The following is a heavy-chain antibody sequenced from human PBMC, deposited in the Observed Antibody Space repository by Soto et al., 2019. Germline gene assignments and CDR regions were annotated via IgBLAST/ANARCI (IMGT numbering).Heavy chain of an antibody. CDR2: IYSGGST. CDR3: ARAGAVTTPYYYYGMDV. J-gene: IGHJ6*02. Sequence: EVQLVESGGGLVQPGGSLRLSCAASGFTVSSNYMSWVRQAPGKGLEWVSVIYSGGSTYYADSVKGRFTISRHNSKNTXYLQMNSLRAEDTAVYYCARAGAVTTPYYYYGMDVWGQGTTVTVSS. D-gene: IGHD4-17*01. CDR1: GFTVSSNY. V-gene: IGHV3-53*04.